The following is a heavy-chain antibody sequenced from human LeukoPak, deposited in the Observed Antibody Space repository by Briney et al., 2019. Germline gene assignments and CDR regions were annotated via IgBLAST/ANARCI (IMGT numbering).Heavy chain of an antibody. CDR2: IYYSGST. Sequence: SETLSLTCTVSGGSISSSSYYWGWIRQPPGKGLEWIGSIYYSGSTYYNPSLKSRVTISVDTSKNQFSLKLSSVTAADTAVYYCARVAPGYSSGWYRRWWFDPWGQGTLVTVSS. CDR3: ARVAPGYSSGWYRRWWFDP. J-gene: IGHJ5*02. D-gene: IGHD6-19*01. CDR1: GGSISSSSYY. V-gene: IGHV4-39*01.